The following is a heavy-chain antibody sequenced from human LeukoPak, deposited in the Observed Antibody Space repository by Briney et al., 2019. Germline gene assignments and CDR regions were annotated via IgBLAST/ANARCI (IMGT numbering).Heavy chain of an antibody. CDR2: ISYDGSNK. CDR3: ASLDIVVVVAASFYFDL. Sequence: GGSLRLSCAASGFTFSSYAMHWVRQAPGKGLEWVAVISYDGSNKYYADSVKGRFTISRDNSKNTLYLQMNSLRAEDTAVYYCASLDIVVVVAASFYFDLWGRGALVTVSS. V-gene: IGHV3-30*04. CDR1: GFTFSSYA. J-gene: IGHJ2*01. D-gene: IGHD2-15*01.